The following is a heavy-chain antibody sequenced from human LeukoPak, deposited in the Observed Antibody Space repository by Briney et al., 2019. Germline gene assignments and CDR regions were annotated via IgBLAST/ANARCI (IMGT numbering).Heavy chain of an antibody. D-gene: IGHD6-13*01. CDR3: AREGSSSWYRGGDWFDP. CDR1: GGSISSSNW. J-gene: IGHJ5*02. CDR2: IYHSGST. Sequence: SETLSLTCAVSGGSISSSNWWSWVRQPPGKGLEWIGEIYHSGSTNYNPSLKSRVTISVDKSKNQFSLKLSSVTAADTAVYYCAREGSSSWYRGGDWFDPWGQGTLVTVSS. V-gene: IGHV4-4*02.